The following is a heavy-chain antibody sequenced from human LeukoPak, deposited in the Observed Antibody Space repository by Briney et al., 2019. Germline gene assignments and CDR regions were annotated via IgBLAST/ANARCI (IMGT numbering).Heavy chain of an antibody. J-gene: IGHJ4*02. D-gene: IGHD3-22*01. V-gene: IGHV3-7*01. CDR3: ARENSYDSSGYPFDY. CDR1: GFTFSSYW. Sequence: GGSLRLSCAASGFTFSSYWMSWVRQAPGKGLEWVANIKQDESEKYYVDSVKGRFTISRDNAENSLYLQMNSLRAEDTAVYYCARENSYDSSGYPFDYWGQGTLVTVSS. CDR2: IKQDESEK.